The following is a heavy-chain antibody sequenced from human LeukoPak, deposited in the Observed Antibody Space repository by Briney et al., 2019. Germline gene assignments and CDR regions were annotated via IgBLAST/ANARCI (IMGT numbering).Heavy chain of an antibody. J-gene: IGHJ4*02. D-gene: IGHD1-26*01. CDR1: GFRFNSHH. Sequence: QPGGSLRLSCAVSGFRFNSHHMHWVRQAPNKGLEWVAVAPHDRSSPSHAASVNGRFTISRDNSKDTLFLHMDSPRVDDTAIYYCARQSLGASGLDHWGQGVLVTVSS. CDR2: APHDRSSP. V-gene: IGHV3-30*03. CDR3: ARQSLGASGLDH.